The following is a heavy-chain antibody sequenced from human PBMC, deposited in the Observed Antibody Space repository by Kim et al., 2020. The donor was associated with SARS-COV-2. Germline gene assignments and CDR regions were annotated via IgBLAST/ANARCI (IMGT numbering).Heavy chain of an antibody. J-gene: IGHJ4*02. D-gene: IGHD3-3*01. Sequence: GGSLRLSCAASGFTFSSYAMSWVRQAPGKGLEWVSAISGSGGSTYYADSVKGRFTISRDNSKNPLYLQMNSLRAEDSAVYYCAKDMMLRFLENTDYWGQGALVTVSS. CDR1: GFTFSSYA. V-gene: IGHV3-23*01. CDR3: AKDMMLRFLENTDY. CDR2: ISGSGGST.